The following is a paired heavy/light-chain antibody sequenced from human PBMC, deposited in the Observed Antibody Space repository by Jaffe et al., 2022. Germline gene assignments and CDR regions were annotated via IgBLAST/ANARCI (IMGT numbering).Light chain of an antibody. Sequence: DIQLTQSPSFLSASVGDRVTITCRASQGISNYLAWYQQKPGKAPKLLIYAASTLQSGVPSRFSGSGSGTEFTLAINSLQPEDFATYYCHQFGGYPLTFGGGTKVEIK. CDR2: AAS. J-gene: IGKJ4*01. CDR3: HQFGGYPLT. CDR1: QGISNY. V-gene: IGKV1-9*01.
Heavy chain of an antibody. V-gene: IGHV3-72*01. Sequence: EVQLVESGGGLVQPGGSLRLSCAASGITFSDHYMDWVRQAPGKGLEWVGRSRNKANSYTIEYAASVKGRFIISRDDSKNSVYLQMNSLKTEDTAVYYCGRDFSGQCSGGGCAYMDVWGKGTTVTVSS. CDR3: GRDFSGQCSGGGCAYMDV. D-gene: IGHD2-15*01. CDR2: SRNKANSYTI. CDR1: GITFSDHY. J-gene: IGHJ6*03.